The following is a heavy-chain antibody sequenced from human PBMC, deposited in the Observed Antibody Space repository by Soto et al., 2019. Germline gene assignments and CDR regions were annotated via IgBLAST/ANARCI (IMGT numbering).Heavy chain of an antibody. V-gene: IGHV1-46*01. Sequence: ASVKVSCKASGYTFTSYYMHWVRQAPGQGLEWMGIINPSGGSTSYAQKFQGRVTMTRDTSTSTVYMELSNLRSEDTAVYYCARDFGYYDSSGYYYLDWFDPWGQGTLVTVSS. CDR2: INPSGGST. J-gene: IGHJ5*02. CDR3: ARDFGYYDSSGYYYLDWFDP. CDR1: GYTFTSYY. D-gene: IGHD3-22*01.